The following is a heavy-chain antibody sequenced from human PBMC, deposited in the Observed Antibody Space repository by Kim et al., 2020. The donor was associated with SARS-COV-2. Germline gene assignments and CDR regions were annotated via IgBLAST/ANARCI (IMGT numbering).Heavy chain of an antibody. V-gene: IGHV1-69*13. CDR3: ARSDGSGSPQGGAFDI. CDR1: GGTFSSYA. Sequence: SVKVSCKASGGTFSSYAISWVRQAPGQGLEWMGGIIPIFGTANYAQKFQGRVTITADESTSTAYMELSSLRSEDTAVYYCARSDGSGSPQGGAFDIWGQGTMVTVSS. J-gene: IGHJ3*02. CDR2: IIPIFGTA. D-gene: IGHD3-10*01.